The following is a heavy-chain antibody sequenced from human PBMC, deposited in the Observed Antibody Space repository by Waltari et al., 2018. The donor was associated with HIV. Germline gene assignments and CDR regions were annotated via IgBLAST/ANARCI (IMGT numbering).Heavy chain of an antibody. CDR3: ANSDGYYGGGTGAFDI. CDR1: EFMFADYD. CDR2: IRRNEDTK. Sequence: QMVQSGGGLAQPGQSLRLSCSASEFMFADYDMHWVRQAPGKGVKGCPGIRRNEDTKTYAAPVKGRFAIARDNALSFLYLQMNSLRPEDTALYFCANSDGYYGGGTGAFDIWGQGTMVIVS. D-gene: IGHD2-21*01. V-gene: IGHV3-9*01. J-gene: IGHJ3*02.